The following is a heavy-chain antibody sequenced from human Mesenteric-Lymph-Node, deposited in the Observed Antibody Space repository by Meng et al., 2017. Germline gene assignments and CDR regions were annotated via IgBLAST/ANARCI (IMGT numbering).Heavy chain of an antibody. J-gene: IGHJ2*01. CDR2: IYASVST. Sequence: SETLSLTCTVSGVSISNYYWSWIRQPAGKGLEWIGRIYASVSTNYNPSLKTRITMSLDTSKSQFSLKLTSATAADTAVYYCVGDGSSSSGGNLWGRGTLVTVSS. CDR1: GVSISNYY. CDR3: VGDGSSSSGGNL. D-gene: IGHD2-2*01. V-gene: IGHV4-4*07.